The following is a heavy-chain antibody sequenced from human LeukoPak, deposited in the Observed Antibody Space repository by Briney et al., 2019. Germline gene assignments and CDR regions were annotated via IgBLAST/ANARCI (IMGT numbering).Heavy chain of an antibody. D-gene: IGHD2-2*01. CDR2: MNPNSGNT. V-gene: IGHV1-8*01. CDR1: GYTFTSYD. J-gene: IGHJ4*02. Sequence: ASVNVSCKASGYTFTSYDINWVRQATGQGLEWMGWMNPNSGNTGYAQKFQGRVTMTRNTSISTAYMELSSLRSEDTAVYYCARDFPRSTSCLGYWGQGTLVTVSS. CDR3: ARDFPRSTSCLGY.